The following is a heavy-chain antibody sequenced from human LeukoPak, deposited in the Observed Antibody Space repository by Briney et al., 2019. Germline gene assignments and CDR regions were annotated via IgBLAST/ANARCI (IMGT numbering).Heavy chain of an antibody. CDR1: GASVRSSYYY. CDR2: IYYSGTT. Sequence: PSETLSLTCTVSGASVRSSYYYWSWIRQPPGKGLEWIGYIYYSGTTSCNPSLKSRVTISIDTSKNQFSLKLSSVTAADTALYFCASGSTLIGYGMDVWGQGTTVTVSS. J-gene: IGHJ6*02. CDR3: ASGSTLIGYGMDV. D-gene: IGHD6-25*01. V-gene: IGHV4-30-4*01.